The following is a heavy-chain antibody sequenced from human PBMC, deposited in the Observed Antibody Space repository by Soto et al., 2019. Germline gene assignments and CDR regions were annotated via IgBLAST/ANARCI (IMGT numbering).Heavy chain of an antibody. J-gene: IGHJ5*02. Sequence: PSETLSLTCTVSGGSISSYYLSWIRPPPGKGLEWIGYIYYSGSTNYNPSLKSRVTISVDTSKNQFSLKLSSVTAADTAVYYCAILVYDYGKNWFDPWGQGTLVTVSS. V-gene: IGHV4-59*01. D-gene: IGHD4-17*01. CDR3: AILVYDYGKNWFDP. CDR1: GGSISSYY. CDR2: IYYSGST.